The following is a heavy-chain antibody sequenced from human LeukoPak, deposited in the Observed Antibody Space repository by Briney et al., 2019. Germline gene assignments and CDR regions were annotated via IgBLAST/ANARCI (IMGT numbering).Heavy chain of an antibody. V-gene: IGHV3-30-3*01. CDR2: ISYDGSNK. D-gene: IGHD2-15*01. CDR3: ASGNYFDS. CDR1: GFTFSSYA. Sequence: GRSLRLSCAASGFTFSSYAMHWVRQAPGKGLEWVAVISYDGSNKYYADSVKGRFTISRDNSKNTLYLQMNSLRAEDTAVYFCASGNYFDSWGQGTLVAVSS. J-gene: IGHJ4*02.